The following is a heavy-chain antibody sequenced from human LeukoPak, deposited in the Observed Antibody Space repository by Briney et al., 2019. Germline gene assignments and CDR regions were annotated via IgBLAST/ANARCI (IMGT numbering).Heavy chain of an antibody. CDR3: AKDHDYGDSFDY. V-gene: IGHV3-30-3*01. Sequence: GGSLRLSCAASGFTFSSYAMHWVRQAPGKGLEWVAVISYDGSNKYYADSVKGRFTISRDNSKNTLYLQMNSLRAEDTAVYYCAKDHDYGDSFDYWGQGTLVTVSS. D-gene: IGHD4-17*01. CDR2: ISYDGSNK. J-gene: IGHJ4*02. CDR1: GFTFSSYA.